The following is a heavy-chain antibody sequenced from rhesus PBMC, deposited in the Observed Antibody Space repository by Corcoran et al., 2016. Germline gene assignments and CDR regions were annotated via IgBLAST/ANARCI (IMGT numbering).Heavy chain of an antibody. Sequence: QVQLVQSGAEVKKPGASVKVSCKASGFTFGSYAISWVRQAPGQGLEWMGVISPLVGITNYAEKSQGRVTITADTSTSAANRELRSLRSEDTAVYYCATGYYSGSYYYSYGLDSWGQGVVVTVSS. CDR1: GFTFGSYA. D-gene: IGHD3-16*01. V-gene: IGHV1-198*02. CDR3: ATGYYSGSYYYSYGLDS. CDR2: ISPLVGIT. J-gene: IGHJ6*01.